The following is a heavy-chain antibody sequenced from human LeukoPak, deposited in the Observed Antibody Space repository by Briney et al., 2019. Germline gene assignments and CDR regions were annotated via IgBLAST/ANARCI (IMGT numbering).Heavy chain of an antibody. CDR2: ISGSGGTT. V-gene: IGHV3-23*01. CDR1: GFTFSSYG. J-gene: IGHJ4*02. CDR3: VGGTTSDY. D-gene: IGHD1-1*01. Sequence: GGSLRLSCAASGFTFSSYGMSWVRQAPGKGLEWVSTISGSGGTTYYADSVKGRFTISRDNAKNSLYLQMNSLRAEDTAVYYCVGGTTSDYWGQGTLVTVSS.